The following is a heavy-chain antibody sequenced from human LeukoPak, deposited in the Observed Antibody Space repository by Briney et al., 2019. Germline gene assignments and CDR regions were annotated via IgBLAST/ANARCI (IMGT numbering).Heavy chain of an antibody. D-gene: IGHD3-3*01. V-gene: IGHV1-69*13. J-gene: IGHJ4*02. CDR1: GGTFSSYA. CDR3: ARGGFLRFLEWLPIDY. CDR2: IIPIFGTA. Sequence: SVKASCKASGGTFSSYAISWVRQAPGQGLEWMGGIIPIFGTANYAQKFQGRVTITADESTSTAYMELSSLRPEDTAVYYCARGGFLRFLEWLPIDYWGQGTLVTVFS.